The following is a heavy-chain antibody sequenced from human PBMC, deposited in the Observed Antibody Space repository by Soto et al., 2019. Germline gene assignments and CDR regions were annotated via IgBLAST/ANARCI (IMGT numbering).Heavy chain of an antibody. CDR3: AGYKYCISASCYF. D-gene: IGHD2-2*01. CDR1: GFTFSTYG. V-gene: IGHV3-48*01. J-gene: IGHJ4*02. Sequence: GGSLRLSCVTSGFTFSTYGLNWVRQAPGKGLEWVSYISSSSTTMYYADSVKGRFTISRDNVKKSLYLQMNSLRAEDTAVYFCAGYKYCISASCYFWGKGTPVTVSS. CDR2: ISSSSTTM.